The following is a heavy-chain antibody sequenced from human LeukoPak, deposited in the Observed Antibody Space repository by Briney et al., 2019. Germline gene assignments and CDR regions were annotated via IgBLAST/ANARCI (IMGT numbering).Heavy chain of an antibody. J-gene: IGHJ4*02. V-gene: IGHV1-46*01. D-gene: IGHD6-19*01. CDR1: GYTFTSYY. CDR2: INPSGGTT. CDR3: ARGGIAVAGPFDF. Sequence: ASVKVSCKASGYTFTSYYIHWVRQAPGQGLEWVAIINPSGGTTRDAQRFHGRITMTRDASTSTVYMELGSLRSEDTAVYYCARGGIAVAGPFDFWGQGTLVTVSS.